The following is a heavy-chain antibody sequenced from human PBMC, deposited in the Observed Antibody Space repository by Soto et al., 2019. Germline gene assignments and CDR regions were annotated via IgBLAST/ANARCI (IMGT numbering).Heavy chain of an antibody. D-gene: IGHD1-26*01. V-gene: IGHV3-11*06. CDR1: GFTFSDYY. CDR2: ISSSSSYT. Sequence: QVQLVESGGGLVKHGGSLRLSYAASGFTFSDYYMSWLRQAPGKGLEWVSYISSSSSYTNYADSVKGRFTISRDNAKNSLYLQMNSLRAEDSAVYYCASIVGATYLNYFDYWGQGTLVTVSS. CDR3: ASIVGATYLNYFDY. J-gene: IGHJ4*02.